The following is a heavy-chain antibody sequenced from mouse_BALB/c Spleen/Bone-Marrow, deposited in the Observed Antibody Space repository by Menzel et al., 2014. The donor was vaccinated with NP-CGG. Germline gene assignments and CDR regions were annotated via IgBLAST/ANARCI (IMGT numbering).Heavy chain of an antibody. V-gene: IGHV1S56*01. J-gene: IGHJ4*01. CDR1: GCTFTSYY. CDR2: IYPGNVNT. D-gene: IGHD2-1*01. Sequence: QVQLQQSGPALVKPGASVRISCKASGCTFTSYYIHWVKQRPGQGLEWIGWIYPGNVNTKYNEKFKGKATLTADKSSSTAYMQLSSLTSEDSAVYFCAREGNPYAMDYWGQGTSVTVSS. CDR3: AREGNPYAMDY.